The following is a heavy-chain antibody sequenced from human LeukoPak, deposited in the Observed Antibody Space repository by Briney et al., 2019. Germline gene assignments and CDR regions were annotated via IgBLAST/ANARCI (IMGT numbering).Heavy chain of an antibody. CDR2: INSDGSST. D-gene: IGHD1-1*01. Sequence: PGGSLRLSCAASGFTFSSYWMPWVRQAPGKGLVWVSRINSDGSSTSYADSVKGRFTISRDNAKNTLYLQMNSLRAEDTAVYYCAMENYYYYYMDVWGKGTTVTVSS. V-gene: IGHV3-74*01. CDR1: GFTFSSYW. CDR3: AMENYYYYYMDV. J-gene: IGHJ6*03.